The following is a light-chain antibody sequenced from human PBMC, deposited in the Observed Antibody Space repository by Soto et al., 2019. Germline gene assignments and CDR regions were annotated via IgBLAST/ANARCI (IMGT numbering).Light chain of an antibody. CDR3: QQYNXYSXT. Sequence: DIQMTQSPSTLSASVGDRVTITCRASQTITRWMAWYQQKPGKAPKLLIYDASTLESGVPSRFSGSRSGTEFXLXXXXXXXXXXXTYYCQQYNXYSXTFGQGTKVE. CDR1: QTITRW. V-gene: IGKV1-5*01. J-gene: IGKJ1*01. CDR2: DAS.